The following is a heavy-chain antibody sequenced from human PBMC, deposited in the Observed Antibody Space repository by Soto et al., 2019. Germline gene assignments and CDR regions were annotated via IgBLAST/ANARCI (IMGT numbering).Heavy chain of an antibody. V-gene: IGHV1-69*13. CDR2: IIAIFGTA. Sequence: ASVKVSCKASGGTFSSYAISWVRQAPGQGLEWMGGIIAIFGTANYAQKFQGRVTITADESTSTAYMELSSLRSEDTAVYYCARDSSSWIKSKYGMDVWGQGTTVTVSS. CDR3: ARDSSSWIKSKYGMDV. J-gene: IGHJ6*02. CDR1: GGTFSSYA. D-gene: IGHD6-13*01.